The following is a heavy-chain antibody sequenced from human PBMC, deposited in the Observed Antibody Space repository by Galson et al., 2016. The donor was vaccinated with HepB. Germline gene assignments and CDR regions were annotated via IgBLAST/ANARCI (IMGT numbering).Heavy chain of an antibody. CDR3: ARAQGYCSGITCLIYDY. J-gene: IGHJ4*02. CDR1: GFTFKSHS. CDR2: ISENGGST. D-gene: IGHD2-2*01. Sequence: SLRLSCAASGFTFKSHSMSWVRQAPGKGLEWVSAISENGGSTHYADSVKGRFTISRDNSKNTLYLQMNSVRAEDTAVYYCARAQGYCSGITCLIYDYWGQGTLVTV. V-gene: IGHV3-23*01.